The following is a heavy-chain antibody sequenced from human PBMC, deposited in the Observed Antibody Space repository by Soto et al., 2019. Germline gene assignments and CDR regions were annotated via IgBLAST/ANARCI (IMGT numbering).Heavy chain of an antibody. V-gene: IGHV5-51*01. CDR3: ARRASAGSPDDNWFDP. Sequence: PGESLKISCKGSGYSFTSYWIGWVRQMPGKGLEWMGIIYPGDSDTRYSPSFQGQATISADKSISTAYLQWSSLKASDTAMYYCARRASAGSPDDNWFDPWGQGTLVTVSS. CDR1: GYSFTSYW. CDR2: IYPGDSDT. J-gene: IGHJ5*02. D-gene: IGHD1-26*01.